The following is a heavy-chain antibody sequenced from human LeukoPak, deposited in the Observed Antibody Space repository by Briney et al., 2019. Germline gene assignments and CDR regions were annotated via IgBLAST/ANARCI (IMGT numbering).Heavy chain of an antibody. V-gene: IGHV3-7*01. J-gene: IGHJ6*02. Sequence: GGSLRLSCAASGFTFSNYWMSWVRQVPGKGLEWVANIRQDGSEKCYVGSVKGRFTISRDNAKNSLYLQMNSLMAEDTAVYYCARDRWELLSNSYHYCGLDVWGQGTTVTVSS. CDR2: IRQDGSEK. CDR3: ARDRWELLSNSYHYCGLDV. D-gene: IGHD2-15*01. CDR1: GFTFSNYW.